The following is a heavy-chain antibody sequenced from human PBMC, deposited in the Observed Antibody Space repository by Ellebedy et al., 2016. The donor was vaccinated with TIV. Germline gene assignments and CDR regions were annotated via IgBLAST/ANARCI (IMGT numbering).Heavy chain of an antibody. D-gene: IGHD6-13*01. J-gene: IGHJ5*02. CDR1: GFTFDDYA. CDR3: ARGGRGDSSSWHGNWFDP. CDR2: ISWNSGSI. V-gene: IGHV3-9*01. Sequence: SLKISXAASGFTFDDYAMHWVRQAPGKGLEWVSGISWNSGSIGYADSVKGRFTISRDNAKNSLYLQMNSLRAEDTAVYYCARGGRGDSSSWHGNWFDPWGQGTLVTVSS.